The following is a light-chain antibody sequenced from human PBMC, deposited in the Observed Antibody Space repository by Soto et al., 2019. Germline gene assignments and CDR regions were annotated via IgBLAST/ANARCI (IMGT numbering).Light chain of an antibody. Sequence: EIVLTQSPATLSLSPGERATLSCRASQSVSSYLVWYQQKPGQAPRLLIYDAFRRAAGIPARFSGSGSGTDFTLTISSLEPEEFAVYYCQQRSNWMYTFGQGTKLE. CDR2: DAF. V-gene: IGKV3-11*01. CDR3: QQRSNWMYT. CDR1: QSVSSY. J-gene: IGKJ2*01.